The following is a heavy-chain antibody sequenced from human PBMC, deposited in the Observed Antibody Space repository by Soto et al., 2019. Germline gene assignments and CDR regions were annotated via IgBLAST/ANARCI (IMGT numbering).Heavy chain of an antibody. D-gene: IGHD6-13*01. J-gene: IGHJ5*02. V-gene: IGHV3-49*03. CDR1: GFTFGDYA. CDR3: TREAGYSSSWYLWAFEP. Sequence: GSLRLSCTASGFTFGDYAMSWFRQAPGKGLEWVGFIRSKAYGGTTEYAASVKGRFTISRDDSKSIAYLQMNSLKTEDTAVYYCTREAGYSSSWYLWAFEPWGQGTLVTVSS. CDR2: IRSKAYGGTT.